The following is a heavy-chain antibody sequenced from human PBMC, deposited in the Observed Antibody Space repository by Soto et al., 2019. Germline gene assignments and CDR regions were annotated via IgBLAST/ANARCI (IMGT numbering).Heavy chain of an antibody. Sequence: PSETLSLTCTVSGGSISSGDYYWSWIRQPPGKGLEWIGYIYYSGSTYYNPSLKSRVTISVDTSKNQFSLKLSSVTAADTAVYYCARGDYGGNFIHYYYGMDVWGQGTTVTVSS. CDR1: GGSISSGDYY. D-gene: IGHD4-17*01. CDR3: ARGDYGGNFIHYYYGMDV. J-gene: IGHJ6*02. CDR2: IYYSGST. V-gene: IGHV4-30-4*01.